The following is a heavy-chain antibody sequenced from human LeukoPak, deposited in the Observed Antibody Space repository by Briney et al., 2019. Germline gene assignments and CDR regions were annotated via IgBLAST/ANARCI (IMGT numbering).Heavy chain of an antibody. J-gene: IGHJ5*02. CDR1: GFTFSSYS. D-gene: IGHD6-13*01. CDR2: ISSSSSYI. V-gene: IGHV3-21*01. CDR3: ARGDSSSWSNYFDP. Sequence: GGSLRLSCAASGFTFSSYSMSWVRQAPGKGLEWVSSISSSSSYIYYADSVKGRFTISRDNAKNSLYLQMNSLRAEDTAVYYCARGDSSSWSNYFDPWGQGTLVTVSS.